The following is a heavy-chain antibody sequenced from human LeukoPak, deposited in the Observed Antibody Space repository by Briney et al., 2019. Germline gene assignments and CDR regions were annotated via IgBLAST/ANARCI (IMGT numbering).Heavy chain of an antibody. J-gene: IGHJ3*02. Sequence: GGSLRLSCAASGFTFSSYAMSWVRQAPGKGLEWVSAISGSGGSTYYADSVKGRFTISRDNSKNTLYLQMNSLRAEDTAVYYCAKDALGYCSGGSCSCPVNAFDIWGQGTMVTVSS. D-gene: IGHD2-15*01. CDR2: ISGSGGST. CDR1: GFTFSSYA. CDR3: AKDALGYCSGGSCSCPVNAFDI. V-gene: IGHV3-23*01.